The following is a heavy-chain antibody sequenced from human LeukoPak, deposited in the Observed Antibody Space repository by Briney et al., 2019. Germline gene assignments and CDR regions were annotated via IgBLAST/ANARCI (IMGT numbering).Heavy chain of an antibody. D-gene: IGHD4-17*01. Sequence: GGSLRLSCAASGFTFSSYSMNWVRQAPGEGLEWVSYISSSSSTIYYADSVKGRFTISRDNAKNSLYLQMNSLRAEDTAVYYCARDLDYGDYAIDYWGQGTLVTVSS. CDR2: ISSSSSTI. CDR1: GFTFSSYS. CDR3: ARDLDYGDYAIDY. V-gene: IGHV3-48*01. J-gene: IGHJ4*02.